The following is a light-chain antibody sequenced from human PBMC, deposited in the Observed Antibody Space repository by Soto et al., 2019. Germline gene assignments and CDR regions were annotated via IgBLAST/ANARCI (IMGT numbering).Light chain of an antibody. CDR2: AAS. CDR3: QQSDHSPIYT. Sequence: DIQMTQSPSSLSASVGDRVTITCRASQSIGTSLNWYQQKPGEAPKLLIYAASSLQSGVPSRFSGSGSGTDFTLPIRSLQPEDFATYYCQQSDHSPIYTFGQGTDLEIK. CDR1: QSIGTS. J-gene: IGKJ2*01. V-gene: IGKV1-39*01.